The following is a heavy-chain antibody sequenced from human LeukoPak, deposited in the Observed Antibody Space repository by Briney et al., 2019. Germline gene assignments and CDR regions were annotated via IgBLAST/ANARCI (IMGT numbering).Heavy chain of an antibody. Sequence: ASVKVSCKSSGGTFSIYAISWVRQAPGQGLEWMGGIIPIFGTANYAQKFQGRVTITADESTSTAYMELSSLRSEDTAVYYCARDLYSSGWFGYWGQGTLVTVSS. CDR1: GGTFSIYA. J-gene: IGHJ5*01. D-gene: IGHD6-19*01. CDR3: ARDLYSSGWFGY. CDR2: IIPIFGTA. V-gene: IGHV1-69*13.